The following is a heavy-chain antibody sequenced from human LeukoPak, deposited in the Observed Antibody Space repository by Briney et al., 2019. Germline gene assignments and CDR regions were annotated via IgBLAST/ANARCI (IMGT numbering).Heavy chain of an antibody. CDR1: GFTFSSYS. V-gene: IGHV3-23*01. D-gene: IGHD3-3*01. Sequence: GGSLRLSCAASGFTFSSYSMNWVRQAPGKGLEWVSAISGSGGSTYYADSVKGRFTISRDNSKNTLYLQMNSLRAEDTAVYYCANGNDYDFWSGFDYWGQGTLVTVSS. J-gene: IGHJ4*02. CDR2: ISGSGGST. CDR3: ANGNDYDFWSGFDY.